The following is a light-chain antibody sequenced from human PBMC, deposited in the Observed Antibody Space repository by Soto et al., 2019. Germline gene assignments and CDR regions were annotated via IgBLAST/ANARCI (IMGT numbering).Light chain of an antibody. V-gene: IGKV3D-15*01. Sequence: EIVLTQSPATLSLSPGERATLTCRASQSVSNFLAWYQHKPGQAPRLLIYDASIRAAGVPARFSGSGSGTDFTLTISSLQSEDFAVYYCQQYNTWPPITFGQGTRLEIK. CDR3: QQYNTWPPIT. CDR1: QSVSNF. J-gene: IGKJ5*01. CDR2: DAS.